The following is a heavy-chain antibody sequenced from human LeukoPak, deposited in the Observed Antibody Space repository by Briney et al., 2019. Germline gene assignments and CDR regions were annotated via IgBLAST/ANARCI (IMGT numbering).Heavy chain of an antibody. Sequence: SVKVSCKASGGTFSSYAISWVRQAPGQGLERMGRIIPIFGTANYAQKFQGRVTITTDESTSTAYMELSSLRSEDTAVYYCARGVSRYSSSLDYWGQGTLVTVSS. D-gene: IGHD6-13*01. CDR2: IIPIFGTA. CDR1: GGTFSSYA. CDR3: ARGVSRYSSSLDY. J-gene: IGHJ4*02. V-gene: IGHV1-69*05.